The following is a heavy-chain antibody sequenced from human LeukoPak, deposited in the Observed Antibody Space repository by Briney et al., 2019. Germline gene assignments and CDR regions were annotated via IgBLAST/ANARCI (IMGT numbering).Heavy chain of an antibody. V-gene: IGHV7-4-1*02. CDR1: GYTFTTYA. CDR2: INTNTGNP. D-gene: IGHD7-27*01. CDR3: ARPVRFLIGGLYTFDS. J-gene: IGHJ3*02. Sequence: GASVKVSCKASGYTFTTYALNWVRQAPGQGLKWMGWINTNTGNPTYAQSFTGRFVFSLDTSVNTAYLQISSLKSEDTAVYYCARPVRFLIGGLYTFDSWGQGTVVTVSS.